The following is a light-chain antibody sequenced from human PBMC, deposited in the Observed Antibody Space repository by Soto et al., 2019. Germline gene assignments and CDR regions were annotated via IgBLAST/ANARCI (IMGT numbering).Light chain of an antibody. V-gene: IGKV3-20*01. J-gene: IGKJ1*01. CDR3: QQYGSSLWT. Sequence: EIVFTQSPGTLSLSPGERATLSCRASQSVSSSYLAWYQQKPGQAPRLLIYGESSRATGIPDRFSGSGSGTDFTLTISSLETEDFAVYYCQQYGSSLWTVGQGTKGDIK. CDR2: GES. CDR1: QSVSSSY.